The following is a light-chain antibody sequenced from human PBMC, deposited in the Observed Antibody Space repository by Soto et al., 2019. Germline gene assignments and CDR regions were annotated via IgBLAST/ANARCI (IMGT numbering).Light chain of an antibody. CDR3: QQYGTSRT. V-gene: IGKV3-20*01. Sequence: VVWTQSPGTLSLSPGERSTRSGMASQSVTNSYLAWYQQRPGLAPRLLIYGESTRTAGIPDRFTGSGSGTDFTLTISRLEPEDFAVYYCQQYGTSRTFGQGTKVDIK. CDR1: QSVTNSY. CDR2: GES. J-gene: IGKJ1*01.